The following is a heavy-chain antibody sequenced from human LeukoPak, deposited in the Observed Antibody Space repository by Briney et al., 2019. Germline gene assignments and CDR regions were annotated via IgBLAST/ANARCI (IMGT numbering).Heavy chain of an antibody. CDR2: LYTSGST. CDR1: GGSINTYY. Sequence: SETLSLTCTVSGGSINTYYWSWIRQPAGKGLEWIGRLYTSGSTYYNPSLKSRVTISVDRSKNQFSLKLSFVTAADTAVYYCARARTQNWFDPWGQGTLVTVSS. V-gene: IGHV4-4*07. CDR3: ARARTQNWFDP. D-gene: IGHD2-15*01. J-gene: IGHJ5*02.